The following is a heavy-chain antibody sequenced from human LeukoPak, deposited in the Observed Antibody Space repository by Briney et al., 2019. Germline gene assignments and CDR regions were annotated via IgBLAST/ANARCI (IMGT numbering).Heavy chain of an antibody. J-gene: IGHJ6*02. CDR1: GYAFNTNA. CDR3: ARGRDILTSPYGLDV. CDR2: ISGYNGKT. D-gene: IGHD3-9*01. Sequence: ASVKVSCKASGYAFNTNAITWVRQAPGQGLEWMGWISGYNGKTNYAQKFQGRVTMTTDTSTSTAYMELRSLRSDDTAAYYCARGRDILTSPYGLDVWGQGTTVIVSS. V-gene: IGHV1-18*01.